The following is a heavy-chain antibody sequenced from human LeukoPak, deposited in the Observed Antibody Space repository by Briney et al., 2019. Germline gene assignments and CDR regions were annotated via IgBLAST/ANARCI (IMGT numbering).Heavy chain of an antibody. V-gene: IGHV3-21*06. J-gene: IGHJ3*02. D-gene: IGHD3-10*01. CDR2: IATSSDYI. Sequence: PGGSLRLSCAASGFTFSTYSMNWVRQAPGKGLEWVSSIATSSDYIYYAGSLKGRFTISRDNAKNSLYPHMNSLRPDDTAVYYCARGRSITILRGVAISDGFDIWGQGTKVTVS. CDR3: ARGRSITILRGVAISDGFDI. CDR1: GFTFSTYS.